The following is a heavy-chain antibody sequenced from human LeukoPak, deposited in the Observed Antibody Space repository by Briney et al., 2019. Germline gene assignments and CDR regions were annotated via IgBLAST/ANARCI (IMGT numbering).Heavy chain of an antibody. J-gene: IGHJ4*02. CDR3: AKDGDSSPTRY. CDR1: GFTLEDYA. D-gene: IGHD6-13*01. Sequence: GGSLRLSCAASGFTLEDYAMHWVRQAPGKGLEWVSLISGDGGSTYYADSVKGRFTISRDNSKNSLYLQMNSLRAEDTAVYYCAKDGDSSPTRYWGQGTLVTVSS. V-gene: IGHV3-43*02. CDR2: ISGDGGST.